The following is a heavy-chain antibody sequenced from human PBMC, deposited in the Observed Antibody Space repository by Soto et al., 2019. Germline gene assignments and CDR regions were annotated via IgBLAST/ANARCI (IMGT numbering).Heavy chain of an antibody. CDR2: IVVGSGNT. Sequence: SVKVSCKASGFTFTSSAVQWVRQARGQRLEWIGWIVVGSGNTNYAQRFQERVTITRDMSTSPAFMELSSLRSEDTAVYYCAANTGGYYYYYYGMDVWGQGTPVTVSS. V-gene: IGHV1-58*01. D-gene: IGHD2-8*02. J-gene: IGHJ6*02. CDR1: GFTFTSSA. CDR3: AANTGGYYYYYYGMDV.